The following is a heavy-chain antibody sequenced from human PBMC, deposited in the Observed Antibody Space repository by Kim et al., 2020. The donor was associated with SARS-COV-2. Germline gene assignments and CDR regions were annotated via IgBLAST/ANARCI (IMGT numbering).Heavy chain of an antibody. Sequence: TDSADSVKGRFTISRDNCKNTLYRQMNNLRAEDRAVYYGARDNTEQSLDYWGQGTLVTVSS. J-gene: IGHJ4*02. CDR3: ARDNTEQSLDY. D-gene: IGHD1-26*01. V-gene: IGHV3-66*01. CDR2: T.